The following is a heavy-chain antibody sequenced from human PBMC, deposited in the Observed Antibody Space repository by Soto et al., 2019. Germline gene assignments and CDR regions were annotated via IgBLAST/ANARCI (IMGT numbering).Heavy chain of an antibody. CDR1: GFTFSSYG. V-gene: IGHV3-30*18. CDR3: AKDVTTVTTVPFDP. CDR2: ISYDGSNK. J-gene: IGHJ5*02. Sequence: QVQLVESGGGVVQPGRSLRLSCAASGFTFSSYGMHWVRQAPGKGLEWVAVISYDGSNKYYADSVKGRFTISRDNSKNTLYLQMNSLRAEDTAVYYGAKDVTTVTTVPFDPWGQVTLVTVSS. D-gene: IGHD4-17*01.